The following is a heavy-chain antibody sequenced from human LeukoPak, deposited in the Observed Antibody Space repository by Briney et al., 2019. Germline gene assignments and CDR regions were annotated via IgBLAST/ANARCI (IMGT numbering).Heavy chain of an antibody. CDR2: INHSGST. V-gene: IGHV4-34*01. CDR1: GGSFRGYY. Sequence: SETLSLTCAVYGGSFRGYYWSWIRQPPGKGLEWIGEINHSGSTNYNPSLKSRVTISVDTSKNQFSLKLSSVTAADTAVYYCARMIVVARGAFDIWGQETMVTVSS. J-gene: IGHJ3*02. D-gene: IGHD3-22*01. CDR3: ARMIVVARGAFDI.